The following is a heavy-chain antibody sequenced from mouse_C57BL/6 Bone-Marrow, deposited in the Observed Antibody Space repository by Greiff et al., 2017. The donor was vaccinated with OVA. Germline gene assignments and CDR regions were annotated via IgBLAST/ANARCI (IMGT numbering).Heavy chain of an antibody. J-gene: IGHJ2*01. CDR3: ARGFITTENY. Sequence: QVQLQQSGPELVKPGASVKISCKASGYAFSSSWMNWVKQRPGTGLEWIGRIYPGDGDTNYNGKFKGKATLTADKSSSTAYMQLSSLTSEDSAVYFCARGFITTENYWGQGTTLTVSS. V-gene: IGHV1-82*01. D-gene: IGHD1-1*01. CDR2: IYPGDGDT. CDR1: GYAFSSSW.